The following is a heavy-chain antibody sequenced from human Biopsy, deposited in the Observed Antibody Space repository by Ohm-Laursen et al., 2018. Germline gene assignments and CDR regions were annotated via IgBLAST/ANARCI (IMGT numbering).Heavy chain of an antibody. V-gene: IGHV4-34*01. CDR2: INHSGRT. D-gene: IGHD3-22*01. Sequence: SGTLSLTCAVYGESFNGYYWSWIRQTPGKGLEWIGEINHSGRTNYNPSLKSRVTISVDTSKNQFSLKVRSVTAADTAVYYCVRGDDYYDPYHYYALDVWGQGTTVTASS. CDR3: VRGDDYYDPYHYYALDV. J-gene: IGHJ6*02. CDR1: GESFNGYY.